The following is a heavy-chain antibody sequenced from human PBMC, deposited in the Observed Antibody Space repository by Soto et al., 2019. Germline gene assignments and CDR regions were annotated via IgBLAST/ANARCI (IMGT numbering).Heavy chain of an antibody. D-gene: IGHD3-10*01. CDR2: IIPIFGTA. CDR3: ASKPLRYYYGSGSYYSDYYYYGMDV. J-gene: IGHJ6*02. Sequence: QVQLVQSGAEVKKPGSSVKVSCKASGGTFSSYAISWVRQAPGQGLEWMGGIIPIFGTANYAQKFQGRVTITADESTSTAYMELSSLRSEDTAMYYCASKPLRYYYGSGSYYSDYYYYGMDVWGQGTTFTVSS. CDR1: GGTFSSYA. V-gene: IGHV1-69*01.